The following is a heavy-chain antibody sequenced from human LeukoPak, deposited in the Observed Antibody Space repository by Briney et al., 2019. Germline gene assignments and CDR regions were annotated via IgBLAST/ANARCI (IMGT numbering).Heavy chain of an antibody. CDR1: GFTFSSYA. Sequence: GGSLRLSCVASGFTFSSYAMSWVRQAPGKGLEWVSAISGSGGSTYYADSVKGRFTISRDNSKNTLYLQMNSLRAEDTAVYYCAKDSAGVTYYYDSSGYSLFDYWGQGTLVTVSS. CDR2: ISGSGGST. D-gene: IGHD3-22*01. CDR3: AKDSAGVTYYYDSSGYSLFDY. J-gene: IGHJ4*02. V-gene: IGHV3-23*01.